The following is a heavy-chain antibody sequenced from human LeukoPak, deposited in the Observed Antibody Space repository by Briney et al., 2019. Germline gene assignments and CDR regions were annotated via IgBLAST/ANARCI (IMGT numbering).Heavy chain of an antibody. CDR3: ARTSLGGAWFDP. Sequence: SQTLSLTCTVSGGSISSGDYYWSWIRQPPGKGLEWIGYIYYNGSTYFNPSLKSRVTISVDTSKNQFSLKLSSVTAADTAVYYCARTSLGGAWFDPWGQGTLVTVSS. CDR2: IYYNGST. CDR1: GGSISSGDYY. V-gene: IGHV4-30-4*08. J-gene: IGHJ5*02. D-gene: IGHD3-10*01.